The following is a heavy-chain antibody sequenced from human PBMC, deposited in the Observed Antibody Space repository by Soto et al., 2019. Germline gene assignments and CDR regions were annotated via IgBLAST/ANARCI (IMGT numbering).Heavy chain of an antibody. CDR3: AREWGNYYSLPGYFDY. CDR1: GFTFSSYE. V-gene: IGHV3-48*03. J-gene: IGHJ4*02. D-gene: IGHD1-26*01. CDR2: ISSSGSTI. Sequence: PGGSLRLSCAASGFTFSSYEMNWVRQAPGRGLEWVSYISSSGSTIYYADSVKGRFTISRDNAKNSLYLQMNSLRAEDTAVYYCAREWGNYYSLPGYFDYWGQGTLVTVSS.